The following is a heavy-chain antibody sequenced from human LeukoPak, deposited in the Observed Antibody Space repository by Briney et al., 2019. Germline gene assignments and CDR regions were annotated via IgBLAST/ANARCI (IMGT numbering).Heavy chain of an antibody. CDR1: GFTFSSYS. J-gene: IGHJ3*02. D-gene: IGHD6-19*01. V-gene: IGHV3-48*02. Sequence: GGSLRLSCAASGFTFSSYSMNWVRQAPGKGLEWVSYGSSSSSTIYYADSVKGRFTISRDNAKNSLYLQMNSLRDEDTAVYYCARDYESSGWYDAFDIWGQGTMVTVSS. CDR2: GSSSSSTI. CDR3: ARDYESSGWYDAFDI.